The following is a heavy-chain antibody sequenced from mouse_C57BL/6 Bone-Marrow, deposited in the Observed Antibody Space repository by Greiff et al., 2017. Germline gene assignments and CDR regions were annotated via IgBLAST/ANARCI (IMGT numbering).Heavy chain of an antibody. J-gene: IGHJ4*01. V-gene: IGHV5-4*01. CDR1: GFTFSSYA. CDR3: ARWGPYYAMDY. Sequence: EVHLVESGGGLVKPGGSLKLSCAASGFTFSSYAMSWVRQTPEKRLEWVATISDGGSYTYYPDNVKGRFTISRANAKNNLYLQMSQLKSEDTARYDSARWGPYYAMDYWGQGTSVTVSS. CDR2: ISDGGSYT.